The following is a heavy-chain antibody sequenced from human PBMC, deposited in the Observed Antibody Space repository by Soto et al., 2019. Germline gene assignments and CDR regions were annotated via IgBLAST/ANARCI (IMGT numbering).Heavy chain of an antibody. CDR2: INPNSGGT. Sequence: QVQLVQSGAEVKKPGASVKVSCKASGYTFTDYYLHWVRQAPGQGLERMGWINPNSGGTHYAQKFQGGVTMTGDTSITTAYMELNRLTSDDTAVYYCARDWGHYYGSGSFPSPHPSDIWGQGTLVTVSS. D-gene: IGHD3-10*01. CDR1: GYTFTDYY. V-gene: IGHV1-2*02. CDR3: ARDWGHYYGSGSFPSPHPSDI. J-gene: IGHJ4*02.